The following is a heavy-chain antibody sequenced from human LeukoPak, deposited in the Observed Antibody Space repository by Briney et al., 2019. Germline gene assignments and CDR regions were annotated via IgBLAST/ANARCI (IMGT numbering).Heavy chain of an antibody. V-gene: IGHV4-59*08. D-gene: IGHD2-15*01. CDR2: IYYRGST. J-gene: IGHJ4*02. CDR1: GGSISSYY. Sequence: SETLSLTCTVSGGSISSYYWSWIRQPPGKGLEWIGYIYYRGSTYYNPSLKSRVTISVDTSKTQFSLKLNSVTPTDTAVYYCASRWTYYFDYWGQGALVTVSS. CDR3: ASRWTYYFDY.